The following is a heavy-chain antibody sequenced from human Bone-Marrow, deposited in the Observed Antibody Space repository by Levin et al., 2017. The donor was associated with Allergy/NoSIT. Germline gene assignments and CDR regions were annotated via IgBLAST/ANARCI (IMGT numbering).Heavy chain of an antibody. CDR2: ISHDGIEK. CDR1: GFTFRNYG. D-gene: IGHD4-17*01. CDR3: ARELDYGDYHIYYYYGMDV. Sequence: GGSLRLSCVASGFTFRNYGIHWVRQAPGKGLEWVAVISHDGIEKDYADSVKGRFTISIDNPKNTLHLQMNSLRPEDTAVYYCARELDYGDYHIYYYYGMDVWGQGTTVTVSS. J-gene: IGHJ6*02. V-gene: IGHV3-30*03.